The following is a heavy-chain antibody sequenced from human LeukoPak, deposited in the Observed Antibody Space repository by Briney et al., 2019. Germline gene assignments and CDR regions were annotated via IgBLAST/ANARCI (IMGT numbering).Heavy chain of an antibody. J-gene: IGHJ4*02. CDR2: ISYDGGNK. V-gene: IGHV3-30*04. CDR1: GFTFSSYA. CDR3: ARGSGRSDY. D-gene: IGHD1-26*01. Sequence: SGGSLRLSCAASGFTFSSYAMHWVRQAPGKGLEWVAVISYDGGNKYYADSVKGRFTISRDNSKNTLYLQMNSLRAEDTAVYYCARGSGRSDYWGQGTLVTVSS.